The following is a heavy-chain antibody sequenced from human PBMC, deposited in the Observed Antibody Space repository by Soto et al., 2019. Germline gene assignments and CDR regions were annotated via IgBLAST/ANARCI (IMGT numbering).Heavy chain of an antibody. CDR1: GFTFSNYA. Sequence: EVQLVESGGGLVQPGGSLRLSCAASGFTFSNYAMHWVRQAPGKGLEYVSTISSNGGSTYYASSVKGRFTISRDNSKNTLYLQMGSLRDEDMAVYYCASARDGYSFDYWGQGTLVTVSS. V-gene: IGHV3-64*01. CDR3: ASARDGYSFDY. CDR2: ISSNGGST. D-gene: IGHD4-4*01. J-gene: IGHJ4*02.